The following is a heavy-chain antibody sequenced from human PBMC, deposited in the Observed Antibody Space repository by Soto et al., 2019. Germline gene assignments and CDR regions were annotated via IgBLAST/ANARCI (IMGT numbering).Heavy chain of an antibody. J-gene: IGHJ4*02. CDR1: GFTFSSYA. CDR2: ISGSGGST. Sequence: GGSLRLSCAASGFTFSSYAMSWVRQAPGKGLEWVSAISGSGGSTYYADSVKGRFTISRDNSKNTLYLQMNSLRAEDTAVYYCAKGIFLYYYDSSGYYRTIDYWGQGTLVTVSS. CDR3: AKGIFLYYYDSSGYYRTIDY. V-gene: IGHV3-23*01. D-gene: IGHD3-22*01.